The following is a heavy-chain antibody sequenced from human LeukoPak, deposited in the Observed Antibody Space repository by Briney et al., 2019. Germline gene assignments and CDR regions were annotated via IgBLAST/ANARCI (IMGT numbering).Heavy chain of an antibody. CDR1: GGALSRHY. CDR3: ARGGWSLDF. V-gene: IGHV4-59*11. D-gene: IGHD6-19*01. J-gene: IGHJ4*02. CDR2: IYYSGST. Sequence: SETLSLTWTGSGGALSRHYWGWIRQPPGKGLEWIGYIYYSGSTNYNPSLKSRVTMSADTSKNQFSLKLSSVTAADTAVYYCARGGWSLDFWGRGTLVTISS.